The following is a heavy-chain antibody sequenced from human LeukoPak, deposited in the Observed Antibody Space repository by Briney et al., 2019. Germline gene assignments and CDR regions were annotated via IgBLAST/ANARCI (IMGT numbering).Heavy chain of an antibody. J-gene: IGHJ4*02. CDR1: GFTFTSSA. CDR3: AAAYYDSSGYFDY. V-gene: IGHV1-58*02. Sequence: ASVKVSCKASGFTFTSSAMQWVRQARGQRLEWIGWIVVGSGNTNYAQKFQERVTITRDMSTSTAYMELSSLRSEDTAVYYCAAAYYDSSGYFDYWGQGTLVTVSS. D-gene: IGHD3-22*01. CDR2: IVVGSGNT.